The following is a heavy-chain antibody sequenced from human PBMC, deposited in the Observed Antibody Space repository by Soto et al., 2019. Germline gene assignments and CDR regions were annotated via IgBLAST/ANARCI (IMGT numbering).Heavy chain of an antibody. V-gene: IGHV5-51*01. D-gene: IGHD4-17*01. CDR2: IYPGDSDT. J-gene: IGHJ5*02. CDR1: GYKFTSYF. CDR3: ARLLYGDYVQKWFEP. Sequence: PGESLQISCKGSGYKFTSYFIGCVRQMPGKGLEWMGMIYPGDSDTRYSPSFQGQVAISADKSSSTAYLEWRSLRASDTAMYYCARLLYGDYVQKWFEPWGKGTLVTVS.